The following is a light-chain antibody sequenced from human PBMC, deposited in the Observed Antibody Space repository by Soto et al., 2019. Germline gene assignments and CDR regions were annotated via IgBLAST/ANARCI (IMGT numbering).Light chain of an antibody. J-gene: IGKJ1*01. CDR2: GAS. V-gene: IGKV3-15*01. CDR1: QSVSSD. Sequence: EIVMTQSPATLSVSPGERATLSCRACQSVSSDLAWYHQKPGQAPRLLIYGASTRATGIPARFSGSGSGTEFTLTINSLQSEDFAVYYCQQYNNWPRTFGQGTKVDI. CDR3: QQYNNWPRT.